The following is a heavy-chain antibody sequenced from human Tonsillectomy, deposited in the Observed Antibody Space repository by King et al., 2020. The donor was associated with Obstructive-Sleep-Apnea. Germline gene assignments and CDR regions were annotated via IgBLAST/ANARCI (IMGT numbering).Heavy chain of an antibody. CDR3: ARGTYGGNSVDY. CDR2: IKQDGSEK. Sequence: VQLVESGGDLVQPGGSLRLSCAASGFTFSSYWMSCVRQAPGKGREWVANIKQDGSEKSYVDSVKGRFTISRDNAKNPLYLQMNSLRAEDTAVYYCARGTYGGNSVDYWGQGTLVTVSS. J-gene: IGHJ4*02. V-gene: IGHV3-7*03. CDR1: GFTFSSYW. D-gene: IGHD4-23*01.